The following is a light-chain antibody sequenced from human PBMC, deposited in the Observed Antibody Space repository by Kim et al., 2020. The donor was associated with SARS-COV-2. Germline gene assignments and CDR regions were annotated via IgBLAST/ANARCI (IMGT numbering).Light chain of an antibody. CDR2: GAS. J-gene: IGKJ1*01. V-gene: IGKV3-20*01. Sequence: EIVLTQSPGTLSLSPGERATLSCRASQSVSSSYLAWYQQKPGQAPRHLIDGASSRATGIPDRFSGSGSGTDFTLTISRLEPEDFAVYYCQQYGSSPETVGQGTKVDI. CDR1: QSVSSSY. CDR3: QQYGSSPET.